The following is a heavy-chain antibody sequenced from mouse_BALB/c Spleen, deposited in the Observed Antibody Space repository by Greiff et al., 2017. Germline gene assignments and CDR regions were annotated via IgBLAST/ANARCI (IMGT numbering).Heavy chain of an antibody. CDR3: ARGPYGPGRYFDV. J-gene: IGHJ1*01. V-gene: IGHV14-3*02. Sequence: EVQLQQSGAELVKPGASVKLSCTASGFNIKDTYMHWVKQRPEQGLEWIGRIDPANGNTKYDPKFQGKATITADTSSNTAYLQLSSLTSEDTAVYYCARGPYGPGRYFDVWGAGTTVTVSS. D-gene: IGHD1-2*01. CDR1: GFNIKDTY. CDR2: IDPANGNT.